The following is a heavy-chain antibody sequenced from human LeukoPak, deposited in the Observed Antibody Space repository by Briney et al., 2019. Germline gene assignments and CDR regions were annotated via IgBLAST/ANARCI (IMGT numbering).Heavy chain of an antibody. V-gene: IGHV4-30-2*01. CDR2: IYHSGST. D-gene: IGHD3-10*01. CDR1: AGSISSGAYY. Sequence: SETLSLTCTVSAGSISSGAYYGSWIRQPPGKGLEWIGYIYHSGSTYYNPSLKSRVTISVDRSKNQFSLKLSSVTAADTAVYYCARGVPPNSYSYFDYWGQGTLVTVSS. J-gene: IGHJ4*02. CDR3: ARGVPPNSYSYFDY.